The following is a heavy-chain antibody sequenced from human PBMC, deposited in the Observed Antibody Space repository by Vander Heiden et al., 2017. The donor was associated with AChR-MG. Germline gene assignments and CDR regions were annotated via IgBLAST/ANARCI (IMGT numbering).Heavy chain of an antibody. V-gene: IGHV3-7*01. CDR3: ARDRKAVVDGNYYYYMDV. D-gene: IGHD2-2*01. CDR2: IKQDGSEK. J-gene: IGHJ6*03. Sequence: EVQLVESGGGLVQPGGSLRLSCAASGFPFSSYWMSWVRQAPGKGLEWVANIKQDGSEKYYVDSVKGRFTISRDNAKNSLYLQMNSLRAEDTAVYYCARDRKAVVDGNYYYYMDVWGKGTTVTVSS. CDR1: GFPFSSYW.